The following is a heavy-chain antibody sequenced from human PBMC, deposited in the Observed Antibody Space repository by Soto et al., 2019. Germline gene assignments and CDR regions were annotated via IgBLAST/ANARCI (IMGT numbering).Heavy chain of an antibody. Sequence: GGSLRLSCAASGFTVSNVHMSWVRQAPGKGLEWISVIYYGGTTYYADSVQGRFTVSRDSSKNTLYLQMNDLRADDTAVYYCAREAAGFDVWGQGTMVTASS. CDR1: GFTVSNVH. J-gene: IGHJ3*01. D-gene: IGHD6-13*01. CDR3: AREAAGFDV. CDR2: IYYGGTT. V-gene: IGHV3-53*01.